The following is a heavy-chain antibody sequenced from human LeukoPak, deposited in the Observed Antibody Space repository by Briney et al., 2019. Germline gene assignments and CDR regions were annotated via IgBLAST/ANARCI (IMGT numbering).Heavy chain of an antibody. D-gene: IGHD6-13*01. CDR1: GGTFSSYA. V-gene: IGHV1-69*06. J-gene: IGHJ6*04. CDR2: NIPIFGTA. Sequence: SVKVSCKASGGTFSSYAISWVRQAPGQGLEWMGGNIPIFGTANYAQKFQGRVTITANKSTSTAYMELSSLRSEDTAVYYCVKGPYSSSWYGPLYGMDVWGKGTTVTVSS. CDR3: VKGPYSSSWYGPLYGMDV.